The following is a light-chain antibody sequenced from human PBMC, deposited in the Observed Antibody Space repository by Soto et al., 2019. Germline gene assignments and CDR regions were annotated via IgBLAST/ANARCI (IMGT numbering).Light chain of an antibody. Sequence: DIQMTESASSLSASVGNRVTITCRASQDIRDDLGWYQQKPGKAPKRLIYAASSLQSGVPSRFSGSGSATEFTLTISSLQPDDFATYYCQQYNNYWTFGQGTKVDIK. CDR1: QDIRDD. CDR2: AAS. J-gene: IGKJ1*01. CDR3: QQYNNYWT. V-gene: IGKV1-17*01.